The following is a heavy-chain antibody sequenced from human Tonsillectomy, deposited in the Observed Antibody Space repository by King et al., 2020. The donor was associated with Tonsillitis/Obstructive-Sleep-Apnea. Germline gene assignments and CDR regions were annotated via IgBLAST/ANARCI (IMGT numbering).Heavy chain of an antibody. CDR2: IYWDDDK. D-gene: IGHD3-10*01. CDR1: GFSLSTSGVG. J-gene: IGHJ5*02. V-gene: IGHV2-5*02. Sequence: TLKESGPTLVKPTQTLTLTCTFSGFSLSTSGVGVGWIRQPPGKALEWLALIYWDDDKRYSPSLKSRLTITKDTSKNQVVLTMTNVDPVDTATYYCVHRYFYGSGSYELIDWFDPWGQGTLVTVSS. CDR3: VHRYFYGSGSYELIDWFDP.